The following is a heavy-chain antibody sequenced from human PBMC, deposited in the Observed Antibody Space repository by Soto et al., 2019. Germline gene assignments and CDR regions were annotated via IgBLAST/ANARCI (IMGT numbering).Heavy chain of an antibody. Sequence: SETLSLTCAVSGYSISSGYYWGWIRQPPGKGLEWIGSIYHSGSTYYNPSLKSRVTISVDTSKNQFSLKLSSVTAADTAVYYCARAGITGTMVWFDPWGQGTLVTVSS. CDR2: IYHSGST. J-gene: IGHJ5*02. V-gene: IGHV4-38-2*01. D-gene: IGHD1-7*01. CDR3: ARAGITGTMVWFDP. CDR1: GYSISSGYY.